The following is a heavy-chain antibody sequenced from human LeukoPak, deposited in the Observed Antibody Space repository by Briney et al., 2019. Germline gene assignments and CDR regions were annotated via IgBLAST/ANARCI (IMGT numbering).Heavy chain of an antibody. V-gene: IGHV1-69*06. CDR2: IIPIFGTA. D-gene: IGHD2-15*01. CDR3: AMGYCSGGSCYDYYYYYMDV. CDR1: GGTFSSYA. Sequence: GASVKVSCKASGGTFSSYAISWVRQAPGQGLEWMGGIIPIFGTANYAQKFQGRVTITADKSTSTAYMELSSLRSEDTAVYYCAMGYCSGGSCYDYYYYYMDVWGKGTTVTVSS. J-gene: IGHJ6*03.